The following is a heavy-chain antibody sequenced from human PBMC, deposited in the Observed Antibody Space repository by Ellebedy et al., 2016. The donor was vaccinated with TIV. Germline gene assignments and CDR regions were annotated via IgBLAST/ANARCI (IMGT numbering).Heavy chain of an antibody. CDR3: ARDLGSHGDYVPGN. CDR2: ISYDGSNK. Sequence: SLKISCAASGFTFSSYAMHWVRQAPGKGLEWVAVISYDGSNKYYADSVKGRFTISRDNSKNTLYLQMNSLRAEDTAVYYCARDLGSHGDYVPGNWGQGTLVTVSS. J-gene: IGHJ4*02. D-gene: IGHD4-17*01. CDR1: GFTFSSYA. V-gene: IGHV3-30-3*01.